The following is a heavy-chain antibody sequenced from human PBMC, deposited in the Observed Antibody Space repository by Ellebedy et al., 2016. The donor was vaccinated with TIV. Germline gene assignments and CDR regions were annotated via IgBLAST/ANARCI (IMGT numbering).Heavy chain of an antibody. Sequence: GESLKISCAASEYTVSYNYMNWVRQAPGKGPEWVSGIYTDDTTYYADSVRGRFTIFRGNSKNTLYLQLKSLRTEDTAVYYCARASFFDVDLSGWYFDLWGRGTLVTVSS. CDR1: EYTVSYNY. CDR2: IYTDDTT. J-gene: IGHJ2*01. CDR3: ARASFFDVDLSGWYFDL. D-gene: IGHD3-16*02. V-gene: IGHV3-66*01.